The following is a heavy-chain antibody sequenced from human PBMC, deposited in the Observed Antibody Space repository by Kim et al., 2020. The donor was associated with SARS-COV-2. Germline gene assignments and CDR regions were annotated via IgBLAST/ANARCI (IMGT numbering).Heavy chain of an antibody. CDR2: ISYDGSNK. J-gene: IGHJ4*01. CDR1: GFTFSSYA. Sequence: GGSLRLSCAASGFTFSSYAMHWVRQAPGKGLEWVAVISYDGSNKYYADSVKGRFTISRDNSKNTLYLQMNSLRAEDTAVYYCARGLDYSNYAFLWYFDY. CDR3: ARGLDYSNYAFLWYFDY. V-gene: IGHV3-30*04. D-gene: IGHD4-4*01.